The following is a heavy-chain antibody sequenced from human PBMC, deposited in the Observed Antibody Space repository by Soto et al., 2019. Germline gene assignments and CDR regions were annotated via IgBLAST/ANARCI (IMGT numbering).Heavy chain of an antibody. CDR1: GRSFSNYD. J-gene: IGHJ6*02. Sequence: PSETLSLTCAIYGRSFSNYDRNWIRQPPGKGLEWVGKINHNGSNTYSPSPQSRLTISRDTCNNQFARELISVTAADTAVYFCGRRRGDSNAWGSYYSGLDVGGPGTTVTVAS. D-gene: IGHD6-19*01. V-gene: IGHV4-34*01. CDR2: INHNGSN. CDR3: GRRRGDSNAWGSYYSGLDV.